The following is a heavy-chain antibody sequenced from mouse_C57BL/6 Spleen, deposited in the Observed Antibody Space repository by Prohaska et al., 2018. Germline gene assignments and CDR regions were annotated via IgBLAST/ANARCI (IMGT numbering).Heavy chain of an antibody. CDR2: INPNNGGT. V-gene: IGHV1-26*01. CDR3: ARYYYDYDGGFAY. J-gene: IGHJ3*01. Sequence: HGKSLEWIGDINPNNGGTSYNQKFKGKATLTVDKSSSTAYMELRSLTSEDSAVYYCARYYYDYDGGFAYWGQGTLVTVSA. D-gene: IGHD2-4*01.